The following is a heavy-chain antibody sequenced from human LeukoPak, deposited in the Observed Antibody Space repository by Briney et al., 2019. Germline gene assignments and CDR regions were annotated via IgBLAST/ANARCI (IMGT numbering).Heavy chain of an antibody. Sequence: GGSLRLSCAASGFTFSSYAMSWVRQAPGKRREWVSDISGSGGSTYYADSVKGRFTISRDNSKNTLYLQMSSLRAEDTAVYYCAKDYYDFWSGLWGQGTLVTVSS. D-gene: IGHD3-3*01. J-gene: IGHJ4*02. CDR2: ISGSGGST. CDR1: GFTFSSYA. CDR3: AKDYYDFWSGL. V-gene: IGHV3-23*01.